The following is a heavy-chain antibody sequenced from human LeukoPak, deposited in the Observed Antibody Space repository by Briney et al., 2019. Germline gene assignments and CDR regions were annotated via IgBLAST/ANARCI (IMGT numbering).Heavy chain of an antibody. Sequence: SETLSLTCTVSGGSISSSSYYWGWIRQPPGKGLEWIGSIYYSGSTYYNPSLKSRVTISVDTSKNQFSLKLSSVTAADTAVYYCARVTSGPLISRTVGATGAAFDIWGQGTMVTVSS. D-gene: IGHD1-26*01. J-gene: IGHJ3*02. CDR1: GGSISSSSYY. CDR3: ARVTSGPLISRTVGATGAAFDI. V-gene: IGHV4-39*07. CDR2: IYYSGST.